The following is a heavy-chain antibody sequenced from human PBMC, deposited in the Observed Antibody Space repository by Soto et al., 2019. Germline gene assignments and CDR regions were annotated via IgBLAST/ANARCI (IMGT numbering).Heavy chain of an antibody. CDR3: ARDMFGGYPSDY. CDR1: GFTFSSYA. Sequence: EVHLLESGGGLVQPGGSLRLSCAASGFTFSSYAMSWVRQAPGKGLEWVSAISVSGANTYYTDSVKGQFTISRDNSKNTVYLRMKSLRAEDTAVYYCARDMFGGYPSDYWGQGTLVTVSS. D-gene: IGHD5-12*01. CDR2: ISVSGANT. J-gene: IGHJ4*02. V-gene: IGHV3-23*01.